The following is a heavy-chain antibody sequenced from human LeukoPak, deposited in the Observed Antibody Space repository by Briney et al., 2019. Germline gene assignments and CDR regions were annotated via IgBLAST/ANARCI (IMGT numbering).Heavy chain of an antibody. CDR3: ARAPYGDYAFAY. CDR2: IYYSGST. D-gene: IGHD4-17*01. J-gene: IGHJ4*02. Sequence: SQTLSLTCTVSGGSISSGGYYWSWIRQHPGKGLEWIGYIYYSGSTYYNPSLKSRVTISVDRSKNQFSLKLSSVTAADTAVYYCARAPYGDYAFAYWGQGTLVTVSS. V-gene: IGHV4-31*03. CDR1: GGSISSGGYY.